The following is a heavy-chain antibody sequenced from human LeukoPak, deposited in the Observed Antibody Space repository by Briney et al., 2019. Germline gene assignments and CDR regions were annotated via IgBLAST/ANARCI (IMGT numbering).Heavy chain of an antibody. Sequence: SETLSLTCSLSGGSTSSYYWTWIRQPPGKGLEWIGYRYYSGSTTYNPSLKSRVTISVDTSKSQLSLKLSSVTAADTAIYYCARVRGEFETDWGQGTLVAVCS. V-gene: IGHV4-59*01. CDR3: ARVRGEFETD. CDR1: GGSTSSYY. D-gene: IGHD3-16*01. CDR2: RYYSGST. J-gene: IGHJ1*01.